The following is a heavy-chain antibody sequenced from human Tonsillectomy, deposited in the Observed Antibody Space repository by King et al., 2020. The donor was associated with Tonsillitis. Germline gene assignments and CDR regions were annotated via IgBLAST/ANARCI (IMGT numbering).Heavy chain of an antibody. CDR3: AKGMRWVIVGYTTDY. CDR2: ISGSGTST. J-gene: IGHJ4*02. CDR1: GFTFSSYA. D-gene: IGHD1-26*01. Sequence: QLVQSGGGLVQPGGSLRLSCAASGFTFSSYAMSWVRQAPGKGLEWVSAISGSGTSTNYADSVKGRFTISRDNSKNTVYLQMNSLRAEDTAVYYCAKGMRWVIVGYTTDYWGQGTLVTVSS. V-gene: IGHV3-23*04.